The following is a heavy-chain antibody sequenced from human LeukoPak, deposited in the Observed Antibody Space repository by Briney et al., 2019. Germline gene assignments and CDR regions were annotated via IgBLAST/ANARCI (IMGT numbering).Heavy chain of an antibody. J-gene: IGHJ6*02. V-gene: IGHV3-21*01. CDR3: AREWSSSGSKKVGMDV. CDR1: GFTFSSYS. CDR2: ISSSSSYI. D-gene: IGHD6-6*01. Sequence: GRSLRLSCAASGFTFSSYSMNWVRQAPGKGLEWVSSISSSSSYIYYADSVKGRFTISRDNAKNSLYLQMNSLRAEDTAVYYCAREWSSSGSKKVGMDVWGQGTTVTVSS.